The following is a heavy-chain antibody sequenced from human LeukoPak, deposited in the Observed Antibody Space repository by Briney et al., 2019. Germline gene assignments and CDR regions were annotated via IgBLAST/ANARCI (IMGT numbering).Heavy chain of an antibody. CDR2: IGSSSSYI. D-gene: IGHD1-1*01. Sequence: PGGSLRLSCAASGFTFSSYSMNWVRQAPGKGLEWVSSIGSSSSYIYYADSVKGRFTISRDNAKNSLYLQMNSLRAEDTAVYYCAREPMTGIDYWGQGTLVTVSS. J-gene: IGHJ4*02. CDR3: AREPMTGIDY. V-gene: IGHV3-21*01. CDR1: GFTFSSYS.